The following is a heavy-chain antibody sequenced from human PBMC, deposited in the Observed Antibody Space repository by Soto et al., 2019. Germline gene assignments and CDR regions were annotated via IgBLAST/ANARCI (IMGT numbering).Heavy chain of an antibody. J-gene: IGHJ5*02. CDR1: GFTFSNYA. CDR2: ISGSGGSA. CDR3: AKDPYSGVLVPVAIGFDP. Sequence: GGSLRLSCAASGFTFSNYAMTWVRQGPGKGLEWVSAISGSGGSAYYADSVKGRFTISRDNSKNTLYLQMNSLRADDSGVYYCAKDPYSGVLVPVAIGFDPWGPGTLVTVS. V-gene: IGHV3-23*01. D-gene: IGHD2-2*01.